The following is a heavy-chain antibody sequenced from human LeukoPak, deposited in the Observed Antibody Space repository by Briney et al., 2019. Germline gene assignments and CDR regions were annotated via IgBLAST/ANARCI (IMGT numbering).Heavy chain of an antibody. D-gene: IGHD2-15*01. J-gene: IGHJ6*02. Sequence: GGSLRLSCAASGFTFSSYAMHWVRQAPGKGLEWVAVISYDGSNKYYADSVKGRFTISRDNSKNTLYLQMNSLRAEDTAVYYCARVGCGGGSCYLSPYYYYYYGMDVWGQGTTVTVSS. V-gene: IGHV3-30-3*01. CDR1: GFTFSSYA. CDR2: ISYDGSNK. CDR3: ARVGCGGGSCYLSPYYYYYYGMDV.